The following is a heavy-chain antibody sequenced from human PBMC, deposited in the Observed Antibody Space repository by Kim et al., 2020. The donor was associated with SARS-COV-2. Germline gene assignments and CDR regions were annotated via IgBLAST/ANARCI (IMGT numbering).Heavy chain of an antibody. V-gene: IGHV3-23*01. CDR3: AKDRVATITPSLGDAFDI. D-gene: IGHD5-12*01. CDR2: ISGSGGST. J-gene: IGHJ3*02. CDR1: GFTFSSYA. Sequence: GGSLRLSCAASGFTFSSYAMSWVRQAPGKGLEWVSAISGSGGSTYYADSVKGRFTISRDNSKNTLYLQMNSLRAEDTAVYYCAKDRVATITPSLGDAFDIWGQGTMVTVSS.